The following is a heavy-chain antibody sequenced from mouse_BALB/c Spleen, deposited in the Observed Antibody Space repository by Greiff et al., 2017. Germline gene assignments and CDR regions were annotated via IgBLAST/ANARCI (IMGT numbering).Heavy chain of an antibody. J-gene: IGHJ3*01. Sequence: DVKLVESGGGLVQPGGSLKLSCAASGFTFSSYGMSWVRQTPDKRLELVATINSNGGSTYYPDSVKGRFTISRDNAKNTLYLQMSSLKSEDTAMYYCARGDGYAWFAYWGQGTLVTVSA. V-gene: IGHV5-6-3*01. CDR3: ARGDGYAWFAY. D-gene: IGHD2-3*01. CDR1: GFTFSSYG. CDR2: INSNGGST.